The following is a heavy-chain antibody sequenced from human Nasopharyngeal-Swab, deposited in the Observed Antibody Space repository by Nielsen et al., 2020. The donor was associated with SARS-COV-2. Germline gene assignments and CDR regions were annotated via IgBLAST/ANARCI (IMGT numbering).Heavy chain of an antibody. CDR2: ISYDGSNK. CDR1: GFTFSSYG. Sequence: GGSLRLSCAASGFTFSSYGMHWVRQAPGKGLEWVAVISYDGSNKYYADSVKGRFTISRDNSKNTLYLQMNSLRAEDTAVYYCASTGQRDWLDPWGQGTLVTVSS. J-gene: IGHJ5*02. V-gene: IGHV3-30*03. D-gene: IGHD5-24*01. CDR3: ASTGQRDWLDP.